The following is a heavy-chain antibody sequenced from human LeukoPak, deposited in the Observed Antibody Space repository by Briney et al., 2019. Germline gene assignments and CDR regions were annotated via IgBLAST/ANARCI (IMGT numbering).Heavy chain of an antibody. D-gene: IGHD1-26*01. CDR2: INPNSGGT. Sequence: ASVKVSCKASGYTFTGYYMHWVRQAPGQGLEWMGWINPNSGGTNYAQKFRGRVTMTRDTSISTAYMELSRLRSDDTAVYYCARDSHIVGATYYFDYWGQGTLVTVSS. CDR1: GYTFTGYY. J-gene: IGHJ4*02. V-gene: IGHV1-2*02. CDR3: ARDSHIVGATYYFDY.